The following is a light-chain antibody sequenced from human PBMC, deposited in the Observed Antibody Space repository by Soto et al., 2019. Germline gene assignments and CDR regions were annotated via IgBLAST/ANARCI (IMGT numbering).Light chain of an antibody. CDR1: HSVSSSY. CDR2: GAS. CDR3: QQYGSSPWT. J-gene: IGKJ1*01. Sequence: EIVLTQSPGTLSLSPGERATLSCRASHSVSSSYLAWYQQKPGQAPRLLIYGASSRATGIPDRFSGSGSGTDFTLTISSLEPEDFAVYYCQQYGSSPWTFGQGTKVDIK. V-gene: IGKV3-20*01.